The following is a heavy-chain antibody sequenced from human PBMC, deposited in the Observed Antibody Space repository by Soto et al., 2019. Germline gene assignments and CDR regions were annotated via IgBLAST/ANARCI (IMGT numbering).Heavy chain of an antibody. CDR3: ATQEVGGSYVYTFDP. CDR2: IYYSGST. J-gene: IGHJ5*02. CDR1: GGSISNYY. Sequence: SETLSLTCTVSGGSISNYYWSWIRQPPGKGLEWIGSIYYSGSTNYNPSLKSRVTISVDTSKNQFSLKLSSVTAADTAVYYCATQEVGGSYVYTFDPWGQGTLVTAPQ. V-gene: IGHV4-59*08. D-gene: IGHD1-26*01.